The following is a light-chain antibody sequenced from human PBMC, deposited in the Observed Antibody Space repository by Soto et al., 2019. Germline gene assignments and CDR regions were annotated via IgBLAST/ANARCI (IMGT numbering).Light chain of an antibody. CDR3: QQYGSSPTT. Sequence: EIVLTQSPGTLSLSPGERATLSCRASQNVNSNHIAWYQQKPGQAPRLLIYGPSSRATGIPERFSGSGSGTDFTLTISRLEPEDFAVYYCQQYGSSPTTFGQGTKVDI. CDR1: QNVNSNH. V-gene: IGKV3-20*01. CDR2: GPS. J-gene: IGKJ1*01.